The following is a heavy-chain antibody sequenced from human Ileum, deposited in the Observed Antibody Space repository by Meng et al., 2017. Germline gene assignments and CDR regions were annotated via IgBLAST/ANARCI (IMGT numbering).Heavy chain of an antibody. Sequence: QVQLVQSWFGLKKPGASVKVSCKASGYIFTTYAINWVRQASGQGLEWMGWINTNTGNPTYAQGFTGRFVFSLDTSVNTAYLQISSLKAEDTAVYYCARVTGGDYGIEFAYWGQGTLVTVSS. CDR1: GYIFTTYA. CDR3: ARVTGGDYGIEFAY. D-gene: IGHD4-17*01. J-gene: IGHJ4*02. V-gene: IGHV7-4-1*02. CDR2: INTNTGNP.